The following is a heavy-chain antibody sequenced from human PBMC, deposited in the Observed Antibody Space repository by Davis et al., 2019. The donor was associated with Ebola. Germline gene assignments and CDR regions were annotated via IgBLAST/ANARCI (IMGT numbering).Heavy chain of an antibody. Sequence: GESLKISCAASGFTFSSYAMHWVRQAPGKGLEWVAVISYDGSNKYYADSVKGRFTISRDNSKNTLYLQMNSLRAEDTAVYYCARDIGYGSTIYYYYGMDVWGQGTTVTVSS. V-gene: IGHV3-30-3*01. CDR1: GFTFSSYA. D-gene: IGHD3-10*01. J-gene: IGHJ6*02. CDR2: ISYDGSNK. CDR3: ARDIGYGSTIYYYYGMDV.